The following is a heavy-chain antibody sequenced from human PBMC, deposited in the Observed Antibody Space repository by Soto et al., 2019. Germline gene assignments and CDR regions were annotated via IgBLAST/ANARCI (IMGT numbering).Heavy chain of an antibody. V-gene: IGHV1-46*01. D-gene: IGHD6-19*01. CDR1: GYPFTSYY. Sequence: ASVKVSCKASGYPFTSYYMHWVRQAPGQGLEWMGIINPSGGSTSYAQKFQGRVTMTRDTSTSTVYMELSSLRSEDTAVYYCARDRSSGWYYYYYGMDVWGQGTTVTVSS. CDR3: ARDRSSGWYYYYYGMDV. CDR2: INPSGGST. J-gene: IGHJ6*02.